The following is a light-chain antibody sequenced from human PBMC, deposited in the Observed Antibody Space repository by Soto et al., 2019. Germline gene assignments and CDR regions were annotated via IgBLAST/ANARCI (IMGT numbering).Light chain of an antibody. Sequence: DIQMTQSPSSVSASVGDRVTITCRASQGISSWLAWYQQKPGKAPKLLMNAASTLQSGVPSRFSGSGSGTDFTLTISSLQTEDFATYYWHQTKSFPLTFGGGAKVEIK. CDR3: HQTKSFPLT. CDR2: AAS. V-gene: IGKV1-12*01. J-gene: IGKJ4*01. CDR1: QGISSW.